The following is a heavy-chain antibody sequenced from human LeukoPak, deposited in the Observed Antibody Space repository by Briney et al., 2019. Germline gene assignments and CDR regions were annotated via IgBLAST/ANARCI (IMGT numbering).Heavy chain of an antibody. CDR3: ARAFRVRYSSSWYNWFDP. J-gene: IGHJ5*02. CDR2: INHSGST. Sequence: PSETLSLTCAVYGGSFSGYYWSWIRQPPGKGLEWNGEINHSGSTNYNPSLKSRVTISVDTSKNQFSLKLSSVTAADTAVYYCARAFRVRYSSSWYNWFDPWGQGTLVTVSS. CDR1: GGSFSGYY. V-gene: IGHV4-34*01. D-gene: IGHD6-13*01.